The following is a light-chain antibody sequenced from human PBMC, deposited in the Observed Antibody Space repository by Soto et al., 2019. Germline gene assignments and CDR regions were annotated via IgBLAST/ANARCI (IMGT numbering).Light chain of an antibody. Sequence: EVVLTQSPDTLSLSPGEMATLSCRASQSVDRYVAWYQQKVGQAPRLLIYDAYTWGTGVGGRFTSSGSATDFSLTITSLEPEDFAVYYCQQRGKWPSTFGPGTKVAIK. CDR3: QQRGKWPST. CDR2: DAY. J-gene: IGKJ2*02. CDR1: QSVDRY. V-gene: IGKV3-11*01.